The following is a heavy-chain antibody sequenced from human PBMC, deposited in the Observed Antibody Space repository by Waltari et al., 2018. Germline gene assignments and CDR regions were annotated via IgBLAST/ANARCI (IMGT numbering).Heavy chain of an antibody. D-gene: IGHD6-13*01. Sequence: QRQPGRAGLLTPADPFSPTADVAGGAISGYYWSWIRQPPGEGLEWIGEINDSGRTNYNPSLESRVTLSIDAANNQLSLKVRSVTAADTAVYYCARVVGTYYSYMDVWGKGTMVTVSS. CDR1: GGAISGYY. V-gene: IGHV4-34*02. CDR3: ARVVGTYYSYMDV. CDR2: INDSGRT. J-gene: IGHJ6*03.